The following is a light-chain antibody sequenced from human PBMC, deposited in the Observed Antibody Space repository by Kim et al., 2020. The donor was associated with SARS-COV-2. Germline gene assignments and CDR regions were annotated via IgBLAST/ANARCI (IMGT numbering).Light chain of an antibody. J-gene: IGKJ2*01. V-gene: IGKV3-20*01. CDR1: QSVSSSY. CDR2: GAS. Sequence: LSPGERSSLSCRASQSVSSSYLAWYQQKPGQAPRLLIYGASSRATGIPDRFSGSVSGTDFTLTISRLEPEDFAVYYCQQYGTSGYTFGQGTKLEI. CDR3: QQYGTSGYT.